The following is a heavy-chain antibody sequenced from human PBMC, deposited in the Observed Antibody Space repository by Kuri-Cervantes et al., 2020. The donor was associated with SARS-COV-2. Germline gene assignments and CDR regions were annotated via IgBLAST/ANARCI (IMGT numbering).Heavy chain of an antibody. J-gene: IGHJ4*02. CDR2: IYSGGST. CDR3: ARYEASDILTGYYWGFDY. V-gene: IGHV3-53*01. Sequence: GESLKISCAASGFTVSSNYMSWVRQAPGKGLEWVSVIYSGGSTYYADSVKGRFTISRDNSKNTLYLQMNSLRAEDTAVYYCARYEASDILTGYYWGFDYWGQGTLVTVSS. D-gene: IGHD3-9*01. CDR1: GFTVSSNY.